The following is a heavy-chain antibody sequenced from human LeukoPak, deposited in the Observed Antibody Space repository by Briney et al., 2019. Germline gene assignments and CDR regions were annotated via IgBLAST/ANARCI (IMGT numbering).Heavy chain of an antibody. CDR2: IYYSGST. D-gene: IGHD6-19*01. CDR1: GGSISSYY. Sequence: SETLSLTCTVSGGSISSYYWSWIRQPPGKGLEWIGYIYYSGSTNYNPSLKSRVTISVDTSKNQFSLKLSSVTAADTAVYYCAASQWLRGGMDVWGQGTTVTVSS. CDR3: AASQWLRGGMDV. V-gene: IGHV4-59*08. J-gene: IGHJ6*02.